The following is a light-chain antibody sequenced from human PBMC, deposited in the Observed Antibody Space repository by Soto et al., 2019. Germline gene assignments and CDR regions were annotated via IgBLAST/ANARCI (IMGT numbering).Light chain of an antibody. Sequence: DIQMTQSPSSLSASVGDRVTITCRASQSISSYLNWYQQKPGKAPKLLIYAASSLQRGVPSRFSGSGSGTDFTLTISSLQHEYFATYYCQQSYNTPRTFGQGTKVDNK. CDR1: QSISSY. V-gene: IGKV1-39*01. J-gene: IGKJ1*01. CDR2: AAS. CDR3: QQSYNTPRT.